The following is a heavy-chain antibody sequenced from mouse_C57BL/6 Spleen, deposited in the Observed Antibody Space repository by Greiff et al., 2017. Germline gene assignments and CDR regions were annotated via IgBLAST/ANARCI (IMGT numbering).Heavy chain of an antibody. D-gene: IGHD1-1*01. CDR1: GFNIKDDY. CDR2: IDPENGDT. Sequence: VQLQQSGAELVRPGASVKLSCTASGFNIKDDYMHWVKQRPEQGLEWIGWIDPENGDTEYASKFQGKATITADTSSNTAYLQLSSLTSEDTAVYYGTTDYYGSRLAWFAYWGQGTLVTVSA. J-gene: IGHJ3*01. V-gene: IGHV14-4*01. CDR3: TTDYYGSRLAWFAY.